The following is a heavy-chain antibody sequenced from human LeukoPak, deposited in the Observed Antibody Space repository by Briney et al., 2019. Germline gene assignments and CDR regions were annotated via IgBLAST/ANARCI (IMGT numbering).Heavy chain of an antibody. J-gene: IGHJ6*02. CDR3: ARDLRYFDRLLSHYYYYYGMDV. CDR2: IYSGGST. V-gene: IGHV3-66*01. CDR1: GFTVSSNY. D-gene: IGHD3-9*01. Sequence: GGSLRLSCAASGFTVSSNYMSWVRQAPGKGLEWVSVIYSGGSTYYADSVKGRFTISRDNSKNTLYLQMNSLRAEDTAVYYCARDLRYFDRLLSHYYYYYGMDVRGQGTTVTVSS.